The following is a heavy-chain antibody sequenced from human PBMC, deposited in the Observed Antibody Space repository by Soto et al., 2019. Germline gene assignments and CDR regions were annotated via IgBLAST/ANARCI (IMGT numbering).Heavy chain of an antibody. J-gene: IGHJ4*02. D-gene: IGHD6-13*01. V-gene: IGHV5-51*01. CDR1: GYSFTSYW. CDR2: IYPGDSDT. Sequence: GESLRISCQGSGYSFTSYWIGWVRQMPGKDLEWMGIIYPGDSDTRYSPSFQGQVTISADKSISTAYLQWSSLKASDTAMYYCARQRRTPGIAAAGIFDYWGQGTLVTVSS. CDR3: ARQRRTPGIAAAGIFDY.